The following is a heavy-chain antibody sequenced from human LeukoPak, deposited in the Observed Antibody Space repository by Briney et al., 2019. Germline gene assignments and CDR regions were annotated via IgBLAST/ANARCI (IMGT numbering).Heavy chain of an antibody. CDR2: IKQDESEK. D-gene: IGHD3-3*01. Sequence: GGSLRLSCSASGFTFSNYWMSWVRQAPGKGLEWVANIKQDESEKYYVDSVKGRFTISRDNAKSSLYLQMNSLRAEDTAVYYCARGANYDFWSGYLFQNWGQGTLVTVSS. J-gene: IGHJ1*01. CDR3: ARGANYDFWSGYLFQN. CDR1: GFTFSNYW. V-gene: IGHV3-7*01.